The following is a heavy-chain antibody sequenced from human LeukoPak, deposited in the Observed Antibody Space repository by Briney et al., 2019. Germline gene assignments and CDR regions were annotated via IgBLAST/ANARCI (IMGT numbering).Heavy chain of an antibody. V-gene: IGHV1-18*01. CDR2: ISAYNGNT. D-gene: IGHD1-1*01. J-gene: IGHJ6*02. CDR3: ARDKRGTYYYYYYGTDV. Sequence: ASVKVSCKASGYTFTSYSISWVRQAPGQGLEWMGWISAYNGNTNYAQKLQGRVTMTTDTSTSTAYMELRSLRSDDTAVYYCARDKRGTYYYYYYGTDVWGQGTTVTVSS. CDR1: GYTFTSYS.